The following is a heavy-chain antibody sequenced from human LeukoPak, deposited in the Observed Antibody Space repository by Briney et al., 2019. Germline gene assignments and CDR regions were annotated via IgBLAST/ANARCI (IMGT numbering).Heavy chain of an antibody. CDR3: AKDMRYSSSPGVY. J-gene: IGHJ4*02. Sequence: GGSLRLSCAASGFTFSNHAMYWVRQAPVKGLEYVSLISSNGGSIYYANSVKGRFTISRDNSKNTLYLQMNSLRAEDTAVYYCAKDMRYSSSPGVYWGQGTLVTVSS. CDR1: GFTFSNHA. CDR2: ISSNGGSI. D-gene: IGHD6-6*01. V-gene: IGHV3-64*01.